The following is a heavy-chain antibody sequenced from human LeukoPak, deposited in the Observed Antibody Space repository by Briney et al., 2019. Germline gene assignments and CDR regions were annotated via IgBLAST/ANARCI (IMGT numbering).Heavy chain of an antibody. CDR2: ISGSGGST. CDR3: ARDYSSDGMDV. CDR1: GFTFSSYA. J-gene: IGHJ6*02. D-gene: IGHD6-19*01. Sequence: GGSLRLSCAASGFTFSSYAMSWVRQAPGKGLEWVSAISGSGGSTYYADSVKDRFTISRDNAKNTLYLQMNSLRAEDTAVYYCARDYSSDGMDVWGQGTTVTVSS. V-gene: IGHV3-23*01.